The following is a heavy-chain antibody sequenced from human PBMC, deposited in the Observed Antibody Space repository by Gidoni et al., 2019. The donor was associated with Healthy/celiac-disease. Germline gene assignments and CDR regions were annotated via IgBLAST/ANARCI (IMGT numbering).Heavy chain of an antibody. J-gene: IGHJ6*03. CDR2: ISDDGSNK. CDR3: AKVRIAHQWLVPSYYYYYMDV. Sequence: QVQLVESGGGVVQPGRSLRLSCAASGFTFSSYGVHGVRQAPGKGLEWVAVISDDGSNKYYADSVKGRFTISRDNSKNTLYLQMNSLRAEDTAVYYCAKVRIAHQWLVPSYYYYYMDVWGKGTTVTVSS. D-gene: IGHD6-19*01. V-gene: IGHV3-30*18. CDR1: GFTFSSYG.